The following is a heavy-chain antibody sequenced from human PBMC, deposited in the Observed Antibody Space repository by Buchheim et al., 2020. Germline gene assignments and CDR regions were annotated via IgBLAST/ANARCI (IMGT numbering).Heavy chain of an antibody. J-gene: IGHJ6*02. D-gene: IGHD3-3*01. CDR3: AKVPGVLRFLEWLNGMDV. V-gene: IGHV3-23*01. CDR2: ISGSGGST. Sequence: EVQLLESGGGLVQPGGSLRLSCAASGFTFSSYAMSWVRQAPGKGLEWVSAISGSGGSTYYADSVKGRFTISRDNSKNKLYLQMNSLRAEDTAVYYCAKVPGVLRFLEWLNGMDVWGQGTT. CDR1: GFTFSSYA.